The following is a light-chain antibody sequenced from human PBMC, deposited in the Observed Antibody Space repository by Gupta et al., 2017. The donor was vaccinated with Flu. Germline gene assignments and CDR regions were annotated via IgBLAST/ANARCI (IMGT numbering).Light chain of an antibody. V-gene: IGKV3-20*01. CDR2: GAS. CDR1: HGVSNNY. J-gene: IGKJ2*01. CDR3: QQNGNSLYT. Sequence: TSLLTPGEGGTTTSWASHGVSNNYLDWYQQKPGQAPRLLIYGASSRDSGIPDRFSGSGSGTDFTLTISRLEPEDFATYYCQQNGNSLYTFGQGTKVEIK.